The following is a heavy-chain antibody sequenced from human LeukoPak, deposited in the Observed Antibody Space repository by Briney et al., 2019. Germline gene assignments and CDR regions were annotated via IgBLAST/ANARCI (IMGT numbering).Heavy chain of an antibody. V-gene: IGHV1-18*01. CDR1: GYTFTSYD. Sequence: ASVKVSCKASGYTFTSYDISWVRQAPGQGLEWMGWISAYNGNTNYAQMLQGRVTMTTDTSTSTAYMELRSLRSDDTAVYYCAREGYCTNGVCYPGPLRKTSYSYGMDVWGQGTTVTVSS. CDR3: AREGYCTNGVCYPGPLRKTSYSYGMDV. J-gene: IGHJ6*02. D-gene: IGHD2-8*01. CDR2: ISAYNGNT.